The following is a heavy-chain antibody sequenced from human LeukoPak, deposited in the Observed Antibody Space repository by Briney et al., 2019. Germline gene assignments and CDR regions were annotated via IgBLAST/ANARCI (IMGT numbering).Heavy chain of an antibody. D-gene: IGHD3-3*01. Sequence: RTSETLSLTCGVYGGSFDGYYWTWIRQPPGKGLEWIGEINHSGNTNYNPSLKSRVSLSVDTSKNLLSLKLRSVTAADTAVYYCAKGGSRSAYYNSWSDSWGQGTLVTVSS. J-gene: IGHJ5*01. CDR1: GGSFDGYY. V-gene: IGHV4-34*01. CDR3: AKGGSRSAYYNSWSDS. CDR2: INHSGNT.